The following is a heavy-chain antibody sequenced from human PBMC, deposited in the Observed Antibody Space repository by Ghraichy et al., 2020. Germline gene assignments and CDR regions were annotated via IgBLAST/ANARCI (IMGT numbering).Heavy chain of an antibody. Sequence: GGSLRLSCTASGFTFSSYSMNWVRQAPGKGLEWVSSISSSSSYIYYADSVKGRFTISRDNAKNSLYLQMNSLRAEDTAVYYCNGGSSPIGGMDVWGQGTTVTVSS. D-gene: IGHD6-13*01. V-gene: IGHV3-21*01. CDR3: NGGSSPIGGMDV. J-gene: IGHJ6*02. CDR2: ISSSSSYI. CDR1: GFTFSSYS.